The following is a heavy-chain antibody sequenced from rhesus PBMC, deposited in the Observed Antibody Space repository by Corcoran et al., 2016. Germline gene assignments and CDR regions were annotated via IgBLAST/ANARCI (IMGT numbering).Heavy chain of an antibody. CDR3: VGWMNTVTH. CDR1: GYPFTSYS. D-gene: IGHD4-23*01. J-gene: IGHJ4*01. CDR2: INPSNSNA. Sequence: QVQLVQSGAEVKNPGASVKVSCKASGYPFTSYSINGLGQAPGQGLEWVGWINPSNSNAAYAQKFQGRVTMTRDTSTSTAYMELSSLRSEDTAVYYCVGWMNTVTHWGQGVLVTVSS. V-gene: IGHV1-200*01.